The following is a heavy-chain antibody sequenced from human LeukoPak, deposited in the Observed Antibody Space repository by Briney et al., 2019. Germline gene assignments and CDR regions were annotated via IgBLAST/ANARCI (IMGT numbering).Heavy chain of an antibody. CDR2: ISGNSNYI. Sequence: PGGSLRLSCAASGFIFSSYTINWVRQAPGKGLEWVSSISGNSNYIYYADSVKGRFTISRDSAKSSLYLQMNSLRAEDMVVYYCARAVSCTNGACSHDAFHIWGRGTMVTVSS. CDR3: ARAVSCTNGACSHDAFHI. D-gene: IGHD2-8*01. CDR1: GFIFSSYT. J-gene: IGHJ3*02. V-gene: IGHV3-21*01.